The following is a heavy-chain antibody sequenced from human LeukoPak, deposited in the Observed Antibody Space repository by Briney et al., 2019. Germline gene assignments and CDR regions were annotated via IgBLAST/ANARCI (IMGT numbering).Heavy chain of an antibody. V-gene: IGHV4-34*01. J-gene: IGHJ4*02. CDR3: ASRQQLRGSGYSR. CDR2: INHSGST. Sequence: SETLSLTCAVSGGSFCGYYWSWIRQPPGKGLEWIGEINHSGSTNYNPSLKSRVTISVDTSKNQFSLKLSSVTAADTAVYYCASRQQLRGSGYSRWGQGTLVTVSS. D-gene: IGHD3-22*01. CDR1: GGSFCGYY.